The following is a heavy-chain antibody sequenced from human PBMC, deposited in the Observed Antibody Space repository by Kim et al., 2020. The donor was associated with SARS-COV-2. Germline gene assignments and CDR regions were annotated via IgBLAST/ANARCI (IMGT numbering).Heavy chain of an antibody. D-gene: IGHD4-17*01. J-gene: IGHJ6*02. Sequence: ADSVKCRFTISRDNAKNSLYLQMNSLRAEDTAVYYCARYTVTTDYYYGMDVWGQGTTVTVSS. CDR3: ARYTVTTDYYYGMDV. V-gene: IGHV3-21*01.